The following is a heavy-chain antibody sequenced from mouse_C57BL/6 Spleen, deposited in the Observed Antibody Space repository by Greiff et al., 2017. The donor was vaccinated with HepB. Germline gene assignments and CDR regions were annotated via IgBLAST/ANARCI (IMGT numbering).Heavy chain of an antibody. CDR2: INPYNGGT. Sequence: VQLQQSGPVLVKPGASVKMSCKASGYTFTDYYMNWVKQSHGKSLEWIGVINPYNGGTSYNQKFKGKATLTVDKSSSTAYMELNSLTSEDSAVYYCARGYLGYFDVWGTGTTVTVSS. J-gene: IGHJ1*03. CDR1: GYTFTDYY. V-gene: IGHV1-19*01. CDR3: ARGYLGYFDV.